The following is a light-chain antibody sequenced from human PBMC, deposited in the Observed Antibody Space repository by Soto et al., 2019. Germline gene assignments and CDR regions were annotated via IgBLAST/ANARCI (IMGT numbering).Light chain of an antibody. CDR1: QSISSS. V-gene: IGKV3-11*01. CDR2: GAS. CDR3: QQGYTWPLP. Sequence: TQSPSSLSASVGDRVTITCRASQSISSSLAWYQQKPGQAPRLLIYGASNGAAGIPARFMGTGSGTDLTPTISSLELDDFAVYSCQQGYTWPLPFGGGTKWRSN. J-gene: IGKJ4*01.